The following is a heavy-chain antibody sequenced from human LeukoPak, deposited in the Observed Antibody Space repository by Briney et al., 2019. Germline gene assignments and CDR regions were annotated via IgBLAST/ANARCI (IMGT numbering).Heavy chain of an antibody. Sequence: PGGSLRLSCAASGFTFSRYWMDWVRQAPGKGLVWVSRINSDGSSTTYADSVKGRFTISRDNARDTLYLQMNSLRAEDTAVYYCARGGYYSAGTHDCWGQGTLVTVSS. CDR2: INSDGSST. V-gene: IGHV3-74*01. J-gene: IGHJ4*02. CDR1: GFTFSRYW. CDR3: ARGGYYSAGTHDC. D-gene: IGHD3-3*01.